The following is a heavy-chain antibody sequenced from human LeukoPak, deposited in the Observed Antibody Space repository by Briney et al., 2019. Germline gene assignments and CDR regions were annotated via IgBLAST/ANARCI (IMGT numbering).Heavy chain of an antibody. D-gene: IGHD3-9*01. CDR1: GFTFSSYW. V-gene: IGHV3-48*04. CDR3: VTETGWLFDF. CDR2: ISPNSDNI. Sequence: PGGSLRLSCAASGFTFSSYWMSWIRQAPGKGMEWVAYISPNSDNIHYADSVKGRFTISRDNTKNSLFLQLTSLRADDTAVYYCVTETGWLFDFWGQGTLVTVSS. J-gene: IGHJ4*02.